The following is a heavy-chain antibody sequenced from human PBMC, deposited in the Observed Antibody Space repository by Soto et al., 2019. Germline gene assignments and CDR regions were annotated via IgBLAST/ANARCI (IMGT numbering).Heavy chain of an antibody. D-gene: IGHD6-13*01. CDR1: GFSLSTSGVG. CDR2: IYWDDDK. J-gene: IGHJ6*02. Sequence: QITLKESGPTLVKHTQTLTLTCTFSGFSLSTSGVGVGWIRQPPGKALEWLALIYWDDDKRYSPSLKSRLTITKDTSKNQVVLTMTNMDPVDTATYYCAHRGIAAAQDYYYYGMDVWGQGTTVTVSS. CDR3: AHRGIAAAQDYYYYGMDV. V-gene: IGHV2-5*02.